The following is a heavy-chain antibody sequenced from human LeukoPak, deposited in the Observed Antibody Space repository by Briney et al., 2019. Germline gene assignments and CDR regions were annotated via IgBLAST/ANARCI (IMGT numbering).Heavy chain of an antibody. CDR3: ARVVYGDILNYMDV. J-gene: IGHJ6*03. CDR2: ISYDGSNK. D-gene: IGHD4-17*01. Sequence: GGSLRLSCAASGFTFSSYGMHWVRQAPGKGLEWVAVISYDGSNKYYADSVKGRFTISRDNSKNTLYLQMNSLRAEDTALYYCARVVYGDILNYMDVWGKGTTVTVSS. CDR1: GFTFSSYG. V-gene: IGHV3-30*03.